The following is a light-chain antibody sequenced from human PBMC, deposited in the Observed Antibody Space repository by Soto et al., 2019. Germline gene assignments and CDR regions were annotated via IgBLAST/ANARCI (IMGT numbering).Light chain of an antibody. Sequence: IQMTQSPSSLAGSVGDRLTITCRASQDIGNDLGWYQQKPGKAPKPLIYAASSLQSGVSSRFSGSGSGTEFTLTISSLQPEDFATYYCLQVFNFPRAFGQGTKVDIK. CDR2: AAS. CDR1: QDIGND. J-gene: IGKJ1*01. V-gene: IGKV1-6*02. CDR3: LQVFNFPRA.